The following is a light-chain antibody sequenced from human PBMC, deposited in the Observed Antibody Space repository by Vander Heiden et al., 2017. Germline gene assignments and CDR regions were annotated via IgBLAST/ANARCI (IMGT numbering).Light chain of an antibody. J-gene: IGLJ1*01. CDR2: EDR. V-gene: IGLV3-21*03. CDR1: NTGSKR. CDR3: QVWDRLTDQYV. Sequence: SYVLTQPPSVSLAPGKTARITCGGSNTGSKRVHWYQVRPGQAPLLVFYEDRARPSGIPERFSGSNSGDTATLTINRVEAGDEADYYCQVWDRLTDQYVFGSGTEVTVL.